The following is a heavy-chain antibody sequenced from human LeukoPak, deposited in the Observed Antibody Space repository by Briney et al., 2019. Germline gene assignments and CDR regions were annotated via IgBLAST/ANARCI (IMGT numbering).Heavy chain of an antibody. Sequence: GGSLRLSCTVSGFTFNNYAMYWVRHAPGRGVEWFSIISGGGGSTSYADSVRGRFTISRDSSKNTLYLQMHSLRSEDTAVYYCAKDSHFFASRTYGIDYWGQGTLVTVSS. J-gene: IGHJ4*02. CDR3: AKDSHFFASRTYGIDY. CDR2: ISGGGGST. CDR1: GFTFNNYA. V-gene: IGHV3-23*01. D-gene: IGHD2/OR15-2a*01.